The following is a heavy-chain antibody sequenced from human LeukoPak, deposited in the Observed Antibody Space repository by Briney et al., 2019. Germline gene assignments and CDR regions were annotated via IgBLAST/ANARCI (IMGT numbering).Heavy chain of an antibody. CDR1: GCTFSNYG. CDR3: AKDLSSGSSIYGMDV. J-gene: IGHJ6*02. Sequence: GRSLRLSCAASGCTFSNYGMHWVRQAPGKGLEWVALISYDRSNKYYADSVRGRLTIYRDNSKNTLYLQMNSLRAEDTAVYYCAKDLSSGSSIYGMDVWGQGTTVTVSS. CDR2: ISYDRSNK. D-gene: IGHD3-10*02. V-gene: IGHV3-30*18.